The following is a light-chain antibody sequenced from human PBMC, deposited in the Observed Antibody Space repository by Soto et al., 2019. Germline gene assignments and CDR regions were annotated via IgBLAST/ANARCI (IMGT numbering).Light chain of an antibody. J-gene: IGKJ2*01. CDR1: QGINNY. CDR2: VAS. V-gene: IGKV1-9*01. CDR3: QQVNRYPYT. Sequence: DIQLTQSPSFLSASVVDRVTITFRVSQGINNYLVWYQQKPGNAPKLLIYVASTLQSGVPSRFSGSGSGTHFTLTISSVQPEDFATYYCQQVNRYPYTFGQGTKVDI.